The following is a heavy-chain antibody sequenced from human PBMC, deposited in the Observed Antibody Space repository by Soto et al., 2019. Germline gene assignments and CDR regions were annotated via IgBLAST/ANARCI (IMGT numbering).Heavy chain of an antibody. V-gene: IGHV3-30-3*01. J-gene: IGHJ4*02. CDR2: ISYDGSNK. Sequence: QVQLVESGGGVVQPGRSLRLSCATSGFTFSSYAMHWVRQAPGKGPEWVAIISYDGSNKYYADSVKGRFIISRDNSKNTLFLQMNSLRTEDTAVYHCARGDGISGPEGYWGQGTLVTFSS. CDR3: ARGDGISGPEGY. D-gene: IGHD2-15*01. CDR1: GFTFSSYA.